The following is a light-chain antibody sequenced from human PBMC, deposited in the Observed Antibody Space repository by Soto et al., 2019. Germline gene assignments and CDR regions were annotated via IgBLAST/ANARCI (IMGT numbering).Light chain of an antibody. CDR1: SGYSNYK. CDR2: VGTGGIVG. J-gene: IGLJ2*01. V-gene: IGLV9-49*01. CDR3: GADHGSGSNFVL. Sequence: QSVLTQPPSASASLGASVTLICILSSGYSNYKVDWFQQRPGKGPRFVMRVGTGGIVGSKGDGIPDRFSALGSGLNRYLTIKNIQEEDESDYHCGADHGSGSNFVLFGGGTKLTVL.